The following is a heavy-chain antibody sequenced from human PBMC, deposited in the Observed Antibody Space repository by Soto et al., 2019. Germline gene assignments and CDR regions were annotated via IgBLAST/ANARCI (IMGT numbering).Heavy chain of an antibody. CDR3: ARFCSDSYFDY. V-gene: IGHV3-66*01. CDR2: VYRSGST. J-gene: IGHJ4*02. CDR1: GITVSSNY. D-gene: IGHD2-15*01. Sequence: PGGSLRLSCAASGITVSSNYMTWVRQAPGMGLEWVSIVYRSGSTYYADSVKGRFTISRDDSKNTLYLQMNSLRVEDTAIYYCARFCSDSYFDYWGQGTLVTVSS.